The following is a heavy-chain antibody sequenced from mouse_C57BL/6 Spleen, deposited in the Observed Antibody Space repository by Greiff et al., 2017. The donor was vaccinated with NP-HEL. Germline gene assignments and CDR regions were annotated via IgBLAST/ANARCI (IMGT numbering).Heavy chain of an antibody. CDR1: GYSITSGYY. CDR3: ARDGGYYDYDAGFAY. V-gene: IGHV3-6*01. D-gene: IGHD2-4*01. J-gene: IGHJ3*01. Sequence: ESGPGLVKPSQSLSLTCSVTGYSITSGYYWNWIRQFPGNKLEWMGYISYDGSNNYNPSLKNRISITRDTSKNQFFLKLNSVTTEDTATYYCARDGGYYDYDAGFAYWGQGTLVTVSA. CDR2: ISYDGSN.